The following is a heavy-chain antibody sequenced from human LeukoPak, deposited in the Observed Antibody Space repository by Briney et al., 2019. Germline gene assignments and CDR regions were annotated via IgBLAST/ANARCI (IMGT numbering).Heavy chain of an antibody. Sequence: GGSLRLSCAASGFTFSSYSMHWVRQAPGKELEWVAFIRYDGSNKYYADSVKGRFTISRDNSKNTLYLQMNSLRAEDTAVYYCAKDGRADITMIVAGFDYWGQGTLVTVSS. CDR1: GFTFSSYS. J-gene: IGHJ4*02. D-gene: IGHD3-22*01. V-gene: IGHV3-30*02. CDR2: IRYDGSNK. CDR3: AKDGRADITMIVAGFDY.